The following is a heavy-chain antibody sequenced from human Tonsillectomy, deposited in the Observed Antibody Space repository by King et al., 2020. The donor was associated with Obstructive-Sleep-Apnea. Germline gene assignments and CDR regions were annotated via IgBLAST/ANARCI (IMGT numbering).Heavy chain of an antibody. CDR2: ISSSSSYT. CDR3: AVHDYDFWSGSKPGYFDY. Sequence: VQLVESGGGLVKPGGSLRLSCAASGFTFSDYYMSWIRQAPGKGLEWGSYISSSSSYTNYADSVKGRFTISRDNAKNSLYLEMNSLIAEDTAVYYCAVHDYDFWSGSKPGYFDYWGQGTLVTVSS. D-gene: IGHD3-3*01. CDR1: GFTFSDYY. V-gene: IGHV3-11*06. J-gene: IGHJ4*02.